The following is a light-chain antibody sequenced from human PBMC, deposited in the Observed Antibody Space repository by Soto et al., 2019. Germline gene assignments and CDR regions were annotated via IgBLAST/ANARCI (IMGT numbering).Light chain of an antibody. CDR2: EVS. CDR3: SSYASSRTWM. CDR1: SSDVGGYNY. V-gene: IGLV2-14*01. Sequence: QSVLTQPASVSGSPGQSITISCTGTSSDVGGYNYVSWYQQHPGEAPKLMIYEVSNRPSGVSNRFSGSKSGNTASLTSSGRQAEDEADYYCSSYASSRTWMFGGGTKLTVL. J-gene: IGLJ3*02.